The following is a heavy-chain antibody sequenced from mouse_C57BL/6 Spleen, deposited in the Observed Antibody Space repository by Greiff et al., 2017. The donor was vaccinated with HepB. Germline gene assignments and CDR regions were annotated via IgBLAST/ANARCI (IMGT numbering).Heavy chain of an antibody. CDR1: GFTFSDYY. V-gene: IGHV5-12*01. CDR3: ARRGGLAYFDY. D-gene: IGHD3-3*01. Sequence: EVKVVESGGGLVQPGGSLKLSCAASGFTFSDYYMYWVRQTPEKRLEWVAYISNGGGSTYYPDTVKGRFTISRDNAKNTLYLQMSRLKSEDTAMYYCARRGGLAYFDYWGQGTTLTVSS. J-gene: IGHJ2*01. CDR2: ISNGGGST.